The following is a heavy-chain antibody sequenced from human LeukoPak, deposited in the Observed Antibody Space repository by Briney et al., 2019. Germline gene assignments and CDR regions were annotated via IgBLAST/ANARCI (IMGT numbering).Heavy chain of an antibody. J-gene: IGHJ4*02. CDR1: GGSISSYY. V-gene: IGHV4-59*01. CDR3: ARVAGQREYGDYGYDFDY. Sequence: SETLSLTCTVSGGSISSYYWGWMRQPPGKGLEWIGYIYYSGSTNYNPSLKSRVTISVDTSKNQFSLKLSSVTAADTVVYYCARVAGQREYGDYGYDFDYWGQGTLVTVSS. CDR2: IYYSGST. D-gene: IGHD4-17*01.